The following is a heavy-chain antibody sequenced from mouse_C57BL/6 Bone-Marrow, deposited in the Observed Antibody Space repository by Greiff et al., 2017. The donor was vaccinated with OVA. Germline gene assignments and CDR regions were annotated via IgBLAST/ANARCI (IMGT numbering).Heavy chain of an antibody. J-gene: IGHJ4*01. D-gene: IGHD1-1*01. CDR2: IHPNSGST. CDR1: GYTFTSYW. Sequence: QVQLKQPGAELVKPGASVKLSCKASGYTFTSYWMHWVKQRPGQGLEWIGMIHPNSGSTNYNEKFKSKATLTVDKSSSTAYMQLSSLTSEDSAVYYCARWGYYYGSSSYYYAMDYWGQGTSVTVSS. V-gene: IGHV1-64*01. CDR3: ARWGYYYGSSSYYYAMDY.